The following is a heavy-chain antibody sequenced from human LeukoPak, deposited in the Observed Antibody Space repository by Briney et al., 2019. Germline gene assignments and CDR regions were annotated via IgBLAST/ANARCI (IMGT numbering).Heavy chain of an antibody. D-gene: IGHD4-11*01. V-gene: IGHV3-7*01. CDR1: GFSFSPYW. Sequence: GGSLRLSCAASGFSFSPYWMSWVRQGPGKGLDWVASINPDESGTYYVDSVKGRFAISRDNAQSSLYLQMNSLSAEDTAVYFCARWLTTVTTYDYWGLGTMVTVSS. CDR2: INPDESGT. J-gene: IGHJ4*02. CDR3: ARWLTTVTTYDY.